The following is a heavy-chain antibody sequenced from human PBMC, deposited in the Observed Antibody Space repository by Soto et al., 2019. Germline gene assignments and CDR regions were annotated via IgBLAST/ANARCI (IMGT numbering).Heavy chain of an antibody. CDR2: IYHSGSI. Sequence: PSETLSLTCAVSGGSISSGGYPWSWIRQPPGKGLEWIGYIYHSGSIYYNPSLKSRVTISVDTSKNQFSLKLSSVTAADTAVYYCARAKAPLYSSSWYWFDPWGQGTLVTVSS. CDR3: ARAKAPLYSSSWYWFDP. CDR1: GGSISSGGYP. V-gene: IGHV4-30-2*01. J-gene: IGHJ5*02. D-gene: IGHD6-13*01.